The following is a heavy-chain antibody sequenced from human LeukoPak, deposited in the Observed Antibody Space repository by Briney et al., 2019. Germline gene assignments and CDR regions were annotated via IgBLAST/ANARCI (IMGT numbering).Heavy chain of an antibody. Sequence: SETLSLTCTVSGGSISSYYWSWIRQPPGKGLEWIGYIYYSGSTNYNPSLKSRVTISVDTSKNQFSLKLSSVTAADMAVYYCARVGTSWGTYNWFDPWGQGTLVTVSS. CDR2: IYYSGST. J-gene: IGHJ5*02. D-gene: IGHD2-2*01. CDR1: GGSISSYY. CDR3: ARVGTSWGTYNWFDP. V-gene: IGHV4-59*01.